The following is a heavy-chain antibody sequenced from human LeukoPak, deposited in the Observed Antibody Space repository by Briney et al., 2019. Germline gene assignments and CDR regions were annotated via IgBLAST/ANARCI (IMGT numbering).Heavy chain of an antibody. V-gene: IGHV3-21*01. CDR2: ISSSSSYI. CDR1: GFTFSSYS. Sequence: GGSLRLSCAASGFTFSSYSMNWVRQAPGKGLEWVSCISSSSSYIYYADSVKGRFTTSRDNAKNSLYLQMNSLRAEDTAVYYCARGSTYYYDSSGPGGPDYWGQGTLVTVSS. D-gene: IGHD3-22*01. CDR3: ARGSTYYYDSSGPGGPDY. J-gene: IGHJ4*02.